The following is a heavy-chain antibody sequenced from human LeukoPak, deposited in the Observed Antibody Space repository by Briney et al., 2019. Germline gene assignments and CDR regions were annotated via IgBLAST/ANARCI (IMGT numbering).Heavy chain of an antibody. J-gene: IGHJ3*02. V-gene: IGHV3-21*01. CDR3: ARGIKSSGQKPVGSFDI. CDR1: GFTFSSYS. Sequence: TGGSLRLSCAASGFTFSSYSMNWVRQAPGKGLEWVSSISSSSSYIYYADSVKGRFTISRDNAKNSLYLQMNSLRAEDTAVYYCARGIKSSGQKPVGSFDIWGQGTMVTVSS. D-gene: IGHD3-22*01. CDR2: ISSSSSYI.